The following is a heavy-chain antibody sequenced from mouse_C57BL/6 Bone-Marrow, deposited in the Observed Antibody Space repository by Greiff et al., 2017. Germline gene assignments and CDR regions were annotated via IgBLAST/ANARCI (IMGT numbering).Heavy chain of an antibody. CDR1: GYTFTDYE. CDR2: IDPETGGT. D-gene: IGHD2-1*01. Sequence: VQLQQSEAELVRPGASVTLSCKASGYTFTDYEMHWVKQTPVHGLEWIGAIDPETGGTAYNQKFKGKAILTADKDSSTAYMELRSLTSEDSAVYYCTRRCNCFAWFAYWGQGTLVTVSA. V-gene: IGHV1-15*01. CDR3: TRRCNCFAWFAY. J-gene: IGHJ3*01.